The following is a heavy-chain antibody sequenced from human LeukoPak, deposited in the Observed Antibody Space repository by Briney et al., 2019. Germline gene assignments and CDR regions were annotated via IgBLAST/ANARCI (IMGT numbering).Heavy chain of an antibody. J-gene: IGHJ5*02. D-gene: IGHD6-13*01. V-gene: IGHV1-2*02. CDR1: GYTFTGYY. CDR3: ARAGYSSSWYTDWFNP. Sequence: GASVKVSCKASGYTFTGYYMHWVRQAPGQGLEWMGWINPNSGGTNYAQKFQGRVTMTRDTSISTAYMELSRLRSDDTAVYYCARAGYSSSWYTDWFNPWGRGTLVTVSS. CDR2: INPNSGGT.